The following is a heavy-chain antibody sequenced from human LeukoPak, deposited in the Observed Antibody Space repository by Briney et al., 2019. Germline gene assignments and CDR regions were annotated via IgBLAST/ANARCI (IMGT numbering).Heavy chain of an antibody. V-gene: IGHV3-23*01. J-gene: IGHJ6*03. CDR1: GFTFSSYA. CDR2: ISGSGGST. CDR3: AKDSSNPYYYYYYYMDV. Sequence: GGSLRLSCAASGFTFSSYAMSWVRQAPGKGLEWVSAISGSGGSTYYADSVKGRFTISRDNSKNTLYLQMNSLRAEDTAVYYCAKDSSNPYYYYYYYMDVWGKGTTVTVSS. D-gene: IGHD4-11*01.